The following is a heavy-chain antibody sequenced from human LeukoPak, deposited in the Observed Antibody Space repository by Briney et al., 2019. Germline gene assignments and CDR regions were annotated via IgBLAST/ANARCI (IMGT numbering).Heavy chain of an antibody. D-gene: IGHD1-1*01. CDR3: ARYTDHYYFDY. V-gene: IGHV5-51*01. CDR1: GYSFTSYW. J-gene: IGHJ4*02. CDR2: IYPGDSDT. Sequence: GESLKISCKGSGYSFTSYWIGWVRQMPGKGLEWMGIIYPGDSDTRYSPSFQGRVTISADKSISTAYLQWSSLNTSDTAIYYCARYTDHYYFDYWGQGTLVTVSS.